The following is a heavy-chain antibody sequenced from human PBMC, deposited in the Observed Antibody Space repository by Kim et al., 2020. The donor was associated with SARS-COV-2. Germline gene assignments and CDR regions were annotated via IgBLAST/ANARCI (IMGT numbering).Heavy chain of an antibody. J-gene: IGHJ4*02. V-gene: IGHV4-59*08. CDR3: ARHVTMVRGAKDYYFDY. Sequence: SETLSLTCTVSGCSISSYYWSWIRQPPGKGLEWIGYIYYSGSTNYNPSLKSRVTISVDTSKNQFSLKLSSVTAADTAVYYCARHVTMVRGAKDYYFDYWGQGTLVTVSS. CDR1: GCSISSYY. CDR2: IYYSGST. D-gene: IGHD3-10*01.